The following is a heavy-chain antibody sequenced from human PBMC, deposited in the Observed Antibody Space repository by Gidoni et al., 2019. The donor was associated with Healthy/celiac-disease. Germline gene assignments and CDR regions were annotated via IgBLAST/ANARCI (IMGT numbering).Heavy chain of an antibody. D-gene: IGHD3-10*01. CDR2: ISWDGGST. V-gene: IGHV3-43*01. Sequence: EVQLVESGVVVVQPGGSLRLSCAASGFTFADYTMHWVRQAPGKGLEWVSLISWDGGSTYYADSVKGRFTISRDNSKNSLYLQMNSLRTEDTALYYCAKDTGYYGSGSYYDYWGQGTLVTVSS. J-gene: IGHJ4*02. CDR3: AKDTGYYGSGSYYDY. CDR1: GFTFADYT.